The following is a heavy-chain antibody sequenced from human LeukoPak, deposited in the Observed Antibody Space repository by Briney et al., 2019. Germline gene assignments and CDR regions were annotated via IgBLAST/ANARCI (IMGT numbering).Heavy chain of an antibody. V-gene: IGHV3-53*01. CDR2: MYTGGSI. CDR3: ARVQSGYYLDY. Sequence: GGSLRLSYAASGFSVNINYMTWVRQAPGKGLEWVSVMYTGGSIFYADSVKGRFTISRDISKNTLYLQMNSLRADDTAVYYCARVQSGYYLDYWGQGTLVTVSS. J-gene: IGHJ4*02. CDR1: GFSVNINY. D-gene: IGHD3-3*01.